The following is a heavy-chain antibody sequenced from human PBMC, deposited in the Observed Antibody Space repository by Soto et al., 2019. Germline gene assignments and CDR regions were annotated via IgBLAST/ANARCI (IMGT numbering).Heavy chain of an antibody. Sequence: EVQLLESGGGLVQPGGSLRLSCAASGFTFSSYAMSWVRQAPGKGLEWVSAISGSGGSKYYADSVKGRFTISRDNSKNTLNLQMNSLRAEDTAVYYCARYYYDSSGYYYLSAFDYWGEGTLVTVSS. J-gene: IGHJ4*02. D-gene: IGHD3-22*01. CDR2: ISGSGGSK. V-gene: IGHV3-23*01. CDR3: ARYYYDSSGYYYLSAFDY. CDR1: GFTFSSYA.